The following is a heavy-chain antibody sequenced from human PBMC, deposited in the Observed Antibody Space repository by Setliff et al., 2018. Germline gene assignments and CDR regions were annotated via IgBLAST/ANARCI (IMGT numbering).Heavy chain of an antibody. CDR3: VHNADFIGTFNT. CDR2: IKSNVDGGTA. V-gene: IGHV3-15*01. D-gene: IGHD2-8*01. Sequence: PGGSLRLSCAASGFTFTTARMTWVRQAPGKGLEWVGRIKSNVDGGTAQYAAPVEGRFTISRDDSKSALHLQMDNMKTEDTAVYYCVHNADFIGTFNTWGQGTMVTVSS. J-gene: IGHJ3*01. CDR1: GFTFTTAR.